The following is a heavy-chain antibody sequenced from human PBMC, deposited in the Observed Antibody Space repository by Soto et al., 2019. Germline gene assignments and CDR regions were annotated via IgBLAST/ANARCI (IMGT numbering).Heavy chain of an antibody. J-gene: IGHJ5*02. CDR1: GGSISSGGYY. CDR3: ARERSFARPAGWFEP. V-gene: IGHV4-31*03. D-gene: IGHD6-13*01. CDR2: IYYGGST. Sequence: SETLSLTCTVSGGSISSGGYYWSWIRQHPGKGLEWIGYIYYGGSTYYNPSLKSRASISGDTSKDQFSLKLISATAADTGTYYCARERSFARPAGWFEPWGQGTQVTVSS.